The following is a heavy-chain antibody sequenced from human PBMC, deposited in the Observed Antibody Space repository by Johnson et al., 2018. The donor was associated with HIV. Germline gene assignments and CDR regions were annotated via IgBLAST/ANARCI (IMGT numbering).Heavy chain of an antibody. V-gene: IGHV3-20*04. D-gene: IGHD6-13*01. Sequence: VQLVESGGRLVQPGGSLRLSCAASGFSFTNYWMHWVRQAPGKGLEWVSGINWNGGSTGYVDSVNGRFTISRDNAKNSLYLQMNSLRAEDTALYYCARVRTAAGFDAFDIWGQGTMVTVSS. J-gene: IGHJ3*02. CDR2: INWNGGST. CDR3: ARVRTAAGFDAFDI. CDR1: GFSFTNYW.